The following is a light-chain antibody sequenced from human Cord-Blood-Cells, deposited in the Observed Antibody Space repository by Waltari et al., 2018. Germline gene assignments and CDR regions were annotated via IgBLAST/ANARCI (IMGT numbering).Light chain of an antibody. CDR3: QQYNNWPWT. V-gene: IGKV3-15*01. CDR1: QSVSSN. J-gene: IGKJ1*01. CDR2: GAS. Sequence: EIVMTQSPATLSVSPGERATLSCRASQSVSSNLAWYQQKPGQAPRLLIYGASTRVTGIPARFSGSGSGTEFTLTISSLQSEDFAVYYCQQYNNWPWTFGQGTMVEIK.